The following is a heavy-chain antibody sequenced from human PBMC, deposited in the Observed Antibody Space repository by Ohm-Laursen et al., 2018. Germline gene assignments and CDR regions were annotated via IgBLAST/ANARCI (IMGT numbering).Heavy chain of an antibody. CDR2: IWYDGSNK. CDR1: GFTFSSYG. CDR3: ARDEGIAARPTDLFDY. D-gene: IGHD6-6*01. V-gene: IGHV3-33*01. Sequence: SLRLSCAATGFTFSSYGMLWVRQAPGKGLEWVAVIWYDGSNKYYADSVKGRFTISRDNSKNTLYLQMNSLRAEDTAVYYCARDEGIAARPTDLFDYWGQGTLVTVSS. J-gene: IGHJ4*02.